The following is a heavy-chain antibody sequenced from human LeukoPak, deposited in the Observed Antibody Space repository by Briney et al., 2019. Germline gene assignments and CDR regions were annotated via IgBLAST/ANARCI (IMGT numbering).Heavy chain of an antibody. CDR3: ARDSVKKGSGYYYDY. D-gene: IGHD3-22*01. J-gene: IGHJ4*02. CDR2: ISGSGGST. CDR1: GFTFSSYA. V-gene: IGHV3-23*01. Sequence: GGSLRLSCAASGFTFSSYAMSWVRQAPGKGLEWVSAISGSGGSTYYADSVKGRFTISRDNSKNTLYLQMNSLRAEDTAVYYCARDSVKKGSGYYYDYWGQETLVTVSS.